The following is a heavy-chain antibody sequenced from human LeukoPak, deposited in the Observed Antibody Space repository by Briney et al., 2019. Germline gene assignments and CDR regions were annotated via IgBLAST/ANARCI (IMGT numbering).Heavy chain of an antibody. CDR1: GFTFTNYW. CDR3: ARGGATLGLDY. CDR2: ISYDGSNK. V-gene: IGHV3-30*03. J-gene: IGHJ4*02. D-gene: IGHD1-26*01. Sequence: PGGSLRLSCAASGFTFTNYWMSWVRQAPGKGLEWVAVISYDGSNKYYADSVKGRFTISRDNSKNTLYLQMNSLRAEDTAVYYCARGGATLGLDYWGQGTLVTVSS.